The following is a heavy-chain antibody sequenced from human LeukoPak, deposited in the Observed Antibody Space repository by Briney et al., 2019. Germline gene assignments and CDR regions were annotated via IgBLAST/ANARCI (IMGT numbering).Heavy chain of an antibody. CDR2: INPNNGGT. CDR1: GYTFTAYH. V-gene: IGHV1-2*02. J-gene: IGHJ4*02. D-gene: IGHD6-13*01. CDR3: APGERIAAAAPLYYFDY. Sequence: ASVKVSCKTSGYTFTAYHMHWVRQAPGEGLEWMGWINPNNGGTNYAQKFQGRVTLTRDTSISTAYVELSRLRSDDTAVYYCAPGERIAAAAPLYYFDYWGQGTLVTVSS.